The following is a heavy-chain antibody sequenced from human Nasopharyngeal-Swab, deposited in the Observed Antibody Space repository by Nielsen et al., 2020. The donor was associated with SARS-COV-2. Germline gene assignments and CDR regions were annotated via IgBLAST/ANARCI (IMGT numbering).Heavy chain of an antibody. CDR3: ARLGGDTAMGL. J-gene: IGHJ4*02. D-gene: IGHD5-18*01. V-gene: IGHV4-39*01. CDR2: IYYSGST. CDR1: GGSISSRSYY. Sequence: SETLSLTCTVSGGSISSRSYYWGWIRQPPGKGLEWIGSIYYSGSTYYNPSLKSRVTISVDTSKNQFSLKLRSVTAADTAVYYCARLGGDTAMGLWGQGTLVTVSS.